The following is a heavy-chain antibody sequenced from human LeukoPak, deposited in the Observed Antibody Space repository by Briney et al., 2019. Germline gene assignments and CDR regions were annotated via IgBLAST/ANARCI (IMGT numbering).Heavy chain of an antibody. CDR1: GFTFSSYA. J-gene: IGHJ4*02. D-gene: IGHD6-13*01. CDR3: ASHLLSSWFIGY. CDR2: ISSSSSYI. V-gene: IGHV3-21*01. Sequence: GRSLRLSCAASGFTFSSYAMHWVRQAPGKGLEWVSSISSSSSYIYYADSVKGRFTISRDNAKNSLYLQMNSLRAEDTAVYYCASHLLSSWFIGYWGQGTLVTVSS.